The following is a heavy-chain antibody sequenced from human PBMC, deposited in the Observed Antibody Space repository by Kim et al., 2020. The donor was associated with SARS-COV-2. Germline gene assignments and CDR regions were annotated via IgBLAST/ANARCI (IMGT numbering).Heavy chain of an antibody. D-gene: IGHD3-9*01. CDR3: ARRGPMTGDAFDV. CDR1: GYTFTSYW. CDR2: IYPGDSDA. Sequence: GESLKISCKASGYTFTSYWIGWVRQMPGRGLEWMGIIYPGDSDARYSPSFQGQVTFSAYKATTTAYLHWNSLRAADTAIYYCARRGPMTGDAFDVWGQGT. J-gene: IGHJ3*01. V-gene: IGHV5-51*01.